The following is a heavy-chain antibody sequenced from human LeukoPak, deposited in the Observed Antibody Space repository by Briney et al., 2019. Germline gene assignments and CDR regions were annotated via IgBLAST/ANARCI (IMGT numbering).Heavy chain of an antibody. Sequence: ASVKVSCKVSGYTLTELSMHWVRQAPGKVLEWMGGFDPEDGETIYAQKFQGRVTMTEDTSTDTAYMELSSLRSEDTAVYYCATDYYDSSGYHRASAFDIWGQGTMVTVSS. CDR2: FDPEDGET. D-gene: IGHD3-22*01. V-gene: IGHV1-24*01. CDR3: ATDYYDSSGYHRASAFDI. J-gene: IGHJ3*02. CDR1: GYTLTELS.